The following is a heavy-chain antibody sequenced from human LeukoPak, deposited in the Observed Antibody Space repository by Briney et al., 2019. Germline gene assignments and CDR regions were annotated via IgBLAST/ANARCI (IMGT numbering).Heavy chain of an antibody. D-gene: IGHD6-6*01. CDR3: ARDSSHYLGSSDY. CDR1: GFTFSSYA. V-gene: IGHV3-23*01. J-gene: IGHJ4*02. Sequence: GGSLRLSCAASGFTFSSYAMSWVRQAPGKGLEWVSAISGSGGSTYYADAMTGRFTISRDNAKNTLNLQMNSLRAEDTAIYYCARDSSHYLGSSDYWGQGTLVTVS. CDR2: ISGSGGST.